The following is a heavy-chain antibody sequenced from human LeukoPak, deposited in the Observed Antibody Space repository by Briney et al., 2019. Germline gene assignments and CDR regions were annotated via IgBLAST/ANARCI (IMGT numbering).Heavy chain of an antibody. J-gene: IGHJ4*02. CDR2: IEHDGTTK. Sequence: PGGSLSLSCTVSGFTFSAYWMSWVRQAPGKGLERVANIEHDGTTKFYLDSVKGRFTISRDNSKSMLYLQMNSLRAEDTAVYYCARVAPTRIAVAVHFDYWGQGTLVTVSS. V-gene: IGHV3-7*01. CDR1: GFTFSAYW. CDR3: ARVAPTRIAVAVHFDY. D-gene: IGHD6-19*01.